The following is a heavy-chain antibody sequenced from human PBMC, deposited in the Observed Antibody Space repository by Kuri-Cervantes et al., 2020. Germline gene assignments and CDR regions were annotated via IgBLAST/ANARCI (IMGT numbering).Heavy chain of an antibody. CDR2: MNPNSGNT. CDR3: ARGRKDFDWLLPSGYYFDY. Sequence: ASAKDSCKASGYTFTSYDINWVRQATGQGREWMGWMNPNSGNTGYAQKFQGRVTMTRNTSISTAYMELSSLRSEDTAVYYCARGRKDFDWLLPSGYYFDYWGQGTLVTVSS. CDR1: GYTFTSYD. J-gene: IGHJ4*02. D-gene: IGHD3-9*01. V-gene: IGHV1-8*01.